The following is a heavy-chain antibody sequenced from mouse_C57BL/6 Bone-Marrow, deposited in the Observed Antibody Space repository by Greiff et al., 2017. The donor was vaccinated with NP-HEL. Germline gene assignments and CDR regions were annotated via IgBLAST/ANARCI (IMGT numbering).Heavy chain of an antibody. CDR3: VRHGGIITTEDY. CDR2: IRSKSNNYAT. D-gene: IGHD1-2*01. Sequence: EVKLMESGGGLVQPKGSLKLSCAASGFSFNTYAMNWVRQAPGKGLEWVARIRSKSNNYATYYADSVKDRFTISRENSERMLYLQMNNFKTEDTAMYYGVRHGGIITTEDYWGQGTTLTVSS. V-gene: IGHV10-1*01. CDR1: GFSFNTYA. J-gene: IGHJ2*01.